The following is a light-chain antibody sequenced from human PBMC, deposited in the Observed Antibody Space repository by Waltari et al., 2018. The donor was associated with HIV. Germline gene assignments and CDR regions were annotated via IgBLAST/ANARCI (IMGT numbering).Light chain of an antibody. CDR3: QQYGNSPQT. CDR2: GAS. V-gene: IGKV3-20*01. CDR1: QSVSSGY. J-gene: IGKJ1*01. Sequence: EIVLTQSPDTLSLSPGERATFSCRGSQSVSSGYLAWYQQKPGQAPRLLIYGASSRATGIPDRFSGSGSGTDFTLTISRLEPEDFAVYHCQQYGNSPQTFGQGTKVEIK.